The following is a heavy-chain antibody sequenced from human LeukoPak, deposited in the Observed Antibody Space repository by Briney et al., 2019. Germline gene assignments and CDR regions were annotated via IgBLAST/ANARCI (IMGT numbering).Heavy chain of an antibody. CDR3: AGGKSHYYGMDV. J-gene: IGHJ6*02. D-gene: IGHD3-16*01. CDR1: GLTFSDYY. CDR2: ISSSGTTI. V-gene: IGHV3-11*01. Sequence: GGSLRLSCAASGLTFSDYYMTWLRKAPGKGLEWVSYISSSGTTINHADSVRARFTISRDNAKNSLDLQMNSLRAEDTAVYFCAGGKSHYYGMDVWGQGTTVTVSS.